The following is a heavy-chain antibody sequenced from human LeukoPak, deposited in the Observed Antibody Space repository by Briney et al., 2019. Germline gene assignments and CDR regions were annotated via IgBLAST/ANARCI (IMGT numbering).Heavy chain of an antibody. CDR1: GGSISSYY. D-gene: IGHD1-26*01. J-gene: IGHJ4*02. CDR2: IFYTGST. V-gene: IGHV4-59*12. CDR3: ARGPRGSYHDY. Sequence: PSETLSLTCIVSGGSISSYYWSWIRQPPGKGLEWIGNIFYTGSTKYNPSLKSRVTISVDTSKNQFSLKLSSVTAADTAVYYCARGPRGSYHDYWGQGTLVTVSS.